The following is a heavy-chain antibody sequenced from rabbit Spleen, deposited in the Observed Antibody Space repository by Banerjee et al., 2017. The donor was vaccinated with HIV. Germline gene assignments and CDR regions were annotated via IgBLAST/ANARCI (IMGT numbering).Heavy chain of an antibody. CDR1: GVPFSDRDV. CDR2: INASTCKP. V-gene: IGHV1S45*01. CDR3: ARELVGVIGWNFYL. J-gene: IGHJ4*01. Sequence: EQLEEAGGGLVTPEGSLTLTCKASGVPFSDRDVMWWVPQAPGKGLQWIACINASTCKPVYAPWAGGGVSTSRTSSTTVTLRMNSLTAADTATYFCARELVGVIGWNFYLWGPGTLVTVS. D-gene: IGHD2-1*01.